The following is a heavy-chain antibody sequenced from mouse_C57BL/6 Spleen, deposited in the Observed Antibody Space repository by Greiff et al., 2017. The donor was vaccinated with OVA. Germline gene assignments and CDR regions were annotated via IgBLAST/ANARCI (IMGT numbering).Heavy chain of an antibody. CDR2: ISYSGST. J-gene: IGHJ3*01. V-gene: IGHV3-1*01. CDR1: GYSITSGYD. D-gene: IGHD1-1*01. CDR3: ARGGYYYGSSYEAWFAY. Sequence: VQLKESGPGMVKPSQSLSLTCTVTGYSITSGYDWHWIRHFPGNKLEWMGYISYSGSTNYNPSLKSRISITHDTSKNHFFLKLNSVTTEDTATYYCARGGYYYGSSYEAWFAYWGQGTLVTVSA.